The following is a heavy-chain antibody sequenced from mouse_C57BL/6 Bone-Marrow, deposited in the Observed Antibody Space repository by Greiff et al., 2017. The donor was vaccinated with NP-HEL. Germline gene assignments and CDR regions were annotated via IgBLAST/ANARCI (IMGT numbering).Heavy chain of an antibody. CDR1: GYTFTSYG. CDR2: IYPRSGNT. Sequence: VHLVESGAELARPGASVKLSCKASGYTFTSYGISWVKQRTGQGLEWIGEIYPRSGNTYYNEKFKGKATLTADKSSSTAYMELRSLTSEDSAVYFCAREAAQAPWFAYWGQGTLVTVSA. J-gene: IGHJ3*01. CDR3: AREAAQAPWFAY. D-gene: IGHD3-2*02. V-gene: IGHV1-81*01.